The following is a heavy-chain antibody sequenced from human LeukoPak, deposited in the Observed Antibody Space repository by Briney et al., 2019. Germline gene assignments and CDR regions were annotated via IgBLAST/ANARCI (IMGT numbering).Heavy chain of an antibody. V-gene: IGHV3-30*03. CDR1: GFTFSSYG. D-gene: IGHD5-12*01. Sequence: GGPLRLSCAASGFTFSSYGMHWVRQAPGKGLEWVAVISFDGSSKDYAQSVKGRFTISRDNSKNTLYLQMNSLRAEDTAVYYCARGPSGYHNTGGQGTLVTVSS. CDR2: ISFDGSSK. CDR3: ARGPSGYHNT. J-gene: IGHJ4*02.